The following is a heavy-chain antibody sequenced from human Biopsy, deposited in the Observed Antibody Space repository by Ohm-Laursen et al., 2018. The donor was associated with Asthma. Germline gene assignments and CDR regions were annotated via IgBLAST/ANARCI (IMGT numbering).Heavy chain of an antibody. CDR1: ADSISSNN. CDR2: IWYDGSNK. J-gene: IGHJ4*02. V-gene: IGHV3-33*08. Sequence: LSLTWPVSADSISSNNFYWGWIRQAPGKGLEWVAVIWYDGSNKYYADSVKGRFTISRDNSKNTLYLQMNSLRAEDTAAYYCARDFYDSSGYLHFDYWGQGTLVTVSS. D-gene: IGHD3-22*01. CDR3: ARDFYDSSGYLHFDY.